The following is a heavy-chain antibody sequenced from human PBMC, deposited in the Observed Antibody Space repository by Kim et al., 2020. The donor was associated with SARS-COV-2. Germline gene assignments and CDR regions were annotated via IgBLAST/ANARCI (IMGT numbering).Heavy chain of an antibody. D-gene: IGHD3-10*01. CDR2: ISSSSSYI. V-gene: IGHV3-21*01. J-gene: IGHJ5*02. CDR3: ARDLMYYYGSGSAFDP. Sequence: GGSLRLSCAASGFTFSSYSMNWVRQAPGKGLEWVSSISSSSSYIYYADSVKGRFTISRDNAKNSLYLQMNSLRAEDTAVYYCARDLMYYYGSGSAFDPWGQGTLVTVSS. CDR1: GFTFSSYS.